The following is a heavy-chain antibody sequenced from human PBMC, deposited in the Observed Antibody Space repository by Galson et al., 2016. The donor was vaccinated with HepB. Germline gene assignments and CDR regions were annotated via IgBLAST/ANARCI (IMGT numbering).Heavy chain of an antibody. D-gene: IGHD3-10*01. CDR1: GFTFSNGW. Sequence: SLRLSCAASGFTFSNGWMSWVRQAPGKGLERVGRIKSKTDGGTTDYAAPVKGRFTISRDDSKNTLYLQMNSLKTEDTAVYYCATDGLLWFGKRRDDDSFDIWGQGTMVTVSS. CDR3: ATDGLLWFGKRRDDDSFDI. CDR2: IKSKTDGGTT. V-gene: IGHV3-15*01. J-gene: IGHJ3*02.